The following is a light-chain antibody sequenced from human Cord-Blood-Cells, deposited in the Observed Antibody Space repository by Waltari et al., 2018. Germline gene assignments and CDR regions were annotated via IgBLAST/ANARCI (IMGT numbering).Light chain of an antibody. CDR3: QQYSSSSFT. J-gene: IGKJ3*01. Sequence: EIVLTQSPGTLSLSPGERATLSCRASQSVSSSYLAWYQQKPVQAPRLLIYGASSRTTGIPDMFSGSASGTDFTLTISRLEPEDFAVYYCQQYSSSSFTFGPGTKVDIK. V-gene: IGKV3-20*01. CDR1: QSVSSSY. CDR2: GAS.